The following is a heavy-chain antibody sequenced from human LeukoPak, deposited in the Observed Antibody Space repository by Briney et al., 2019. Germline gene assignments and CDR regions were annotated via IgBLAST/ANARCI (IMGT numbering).Heavy chain of an antibody. CDR1: GFTFSNAW. V-gene: IGHV3-15*01. J-gene: IGHJ4*02. CDR3: TTENRDIVVVPAAIEFFDY. CDR2: IKSKSNGGTT. D-gene: IGHD2-2*02. Sequence: GGSLRLSCAASGFTFSNAWMSWVRQAPGKGLEWVGRIKSKSNGGTTDYAAPVKGRFTLSRDDSKNTLYLQMNSLKIEDTAVYYCTTENRDIVVVPAAIEFFDYWGQGTLVTVSS.